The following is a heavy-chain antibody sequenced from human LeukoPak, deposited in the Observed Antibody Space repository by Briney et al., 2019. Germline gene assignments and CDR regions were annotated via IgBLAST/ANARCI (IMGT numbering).Heavy chain of an antibody. V-gene: IGHV1-18*04. J-gene: IGHJ4*02. Sequence: ASVKVSCKASGYTFVSYGITWVRQAPGQGLEWMGWISVYNGDTKYAQNLQGRVTLTTDTSTSTAYMELRSLRSDDTAVYYCARDGSGVWFDYWGQGTLVTVSS. CDR3: ARDGSGVWFDY. CDR2: ISVYNGDT. D-gene: IGHD3-10*01. CDR1: GYTFVSYG.